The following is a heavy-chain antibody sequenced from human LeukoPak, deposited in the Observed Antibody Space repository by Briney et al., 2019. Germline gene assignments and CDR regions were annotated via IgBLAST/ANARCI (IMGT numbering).Heavy chain of an antibody. D-gene: IGHD3-3*01. CDR3: ARENFWSGYPYYYYGMDV. V-gene: IGHV3-7*01. CDR1: GFTFSSYW. J-gene: IGHJ6*02. Sequence: PGGSLRLSCAASGFTFSSYWMSWVRQAPGKGLEWVANIKQDGSEKYYVDSVKGRFTISRDNAKNSLYLQMNSLRAEDTAVYYCARENFWSGYPYYYYGMDVWGQGTTVTVSS. CDR2: IKQDGSEK.